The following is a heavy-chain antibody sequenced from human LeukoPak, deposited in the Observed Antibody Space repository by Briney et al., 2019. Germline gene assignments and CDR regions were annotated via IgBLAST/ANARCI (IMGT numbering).Heavy chain of an antibody. CDR3: AKDLYYYGSSGYYGEY. D-gene: IGHD3-22*01. V-gene: IGHV4-34*01. CDR1: GGSFSGYY. J-gene: IGHJ4*02. Sequence: SETLSLTCAVYGGSFSGYYWSWIRQPPGKGPEWIGSIYHSGSTYYNPSLKSRVTISVDTSKNQFSLKLSSVTAADTAVYYCAKDLYYYGSSGYYGEYWGQGTLVTVSS. CDR2: IYHSGST.